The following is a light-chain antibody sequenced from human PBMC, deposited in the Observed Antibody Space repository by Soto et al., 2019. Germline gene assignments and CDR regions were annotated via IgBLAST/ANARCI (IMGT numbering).Light chain of an antibody. Sequence: LTPPPSASGTPGQRVTISCSGGSSNIGTNSVNWYQQLPGRAPKLLIYNNDLRPSGVPDRFSGSKSGTSASLAISGLQSEDEADYYCAAWDDSLNGFYVFGIGTKVTVL. CDR1: SSNIGTNS. CDR3: AAWDDSLNGFYV. J-gene: IGLJ1*01. CDR2: NND. V-gene: IGLV1-44*01.